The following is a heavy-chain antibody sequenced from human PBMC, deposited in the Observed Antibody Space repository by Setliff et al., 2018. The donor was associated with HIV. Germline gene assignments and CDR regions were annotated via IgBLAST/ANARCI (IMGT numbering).Heavy chain of an antibody. CDR2: IYYSGTT. D-gene: IGHD6-6*01. J-gene: IGHJ6*03. CDR1: GDSVSSASYY. CDR3: ASEAWTSYRSSSGYYYYYMDV. V-gene: IGHV4-61*01. Sequence: SETLSLTCTVSGDSVSSASYYWSWIRQPPGKGLEWIGYIYYSGTTKYNPSLKSQVTISVDTSKNQFSLKLSSVTAADTAVYYCASEAWTSYRSSSGYYYYYMDVWGKGTTVTVSS.